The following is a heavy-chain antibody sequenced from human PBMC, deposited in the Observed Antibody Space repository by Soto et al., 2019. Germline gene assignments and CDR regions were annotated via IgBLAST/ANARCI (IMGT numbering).Heavy chain of an antibody. J-gene: IGHJ5*01. CDR3: ARGGRGYEFDC. CDR1: GFTFSRYA. D-gene: IGHD5-12*01. V-gene: IGHV3-64*01. Sequence: EVQLVESGGGLDQPGGSLRLSCAASGFTFSRYAMHWVRQAPGKGLQYVSAISSNGGSTDYANSVKGRFTISRDTSKNTLYLQMGSLRDEDMAVYYCARGGRGYEFDCWGQGTLVTVSS. CDR2: ISSNGGST.